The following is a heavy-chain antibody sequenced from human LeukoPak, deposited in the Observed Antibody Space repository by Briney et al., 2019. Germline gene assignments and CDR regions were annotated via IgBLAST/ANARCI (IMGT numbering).Heavy chain of an antibody. D-gene: IGHD3-10*01. CDR1: GFTFSSYG. Sequence: GSLRLSCATSGFTFSSYGMHWVRQAPGKGLEWVAVISYDGSNKYYADSVKGRFTISRDNSKNTLYLRMNSLRAEDTAVYYCAKSWFGSAQTPFDYWGQGTLVTVSS. J-gene: IGHJ4*02. CDR2: ISYDGSNK. CDR3: AKSWFGSAQTPFDY. V-gene: IGHV3-30*18.